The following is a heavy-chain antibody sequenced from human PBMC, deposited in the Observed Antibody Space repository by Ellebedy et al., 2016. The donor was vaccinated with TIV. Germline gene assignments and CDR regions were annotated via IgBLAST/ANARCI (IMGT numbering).Heavy chain of an antibody. D-gene: IGHD7-27*01. CDR3: ASTKNWVKSEGWFDP. CDR2: IYYSGST. J-gene: IGHJ5*02. V-gene: IGHV4-59*01. CDR1: DSPISRYY. Sequence: MPSETLSLTCTVSDSPISRYYWSWIRQPPGKGLEWIGYIYYSGSTNYNPSLKSRVTISVDTSKNQFSLKLHSVTAADTAVYYCASTKNWVKSEGWFDPWGQGTLVTVSS.